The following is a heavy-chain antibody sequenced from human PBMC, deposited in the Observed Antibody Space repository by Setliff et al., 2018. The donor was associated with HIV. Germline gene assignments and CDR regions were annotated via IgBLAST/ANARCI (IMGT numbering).Heavy chain of an antibody. D-gene: IGHD1-7*01. CDR1: GGTSKTFA. J-gene: IGHJ4*02. CDR2: IIPMFGTS. V-gene: IGHV1-69*06. Sequence: SVKVSCKSSGGTSKTFALNWVRQAPGQGLEWMGRIIPMFGTSNYAQTFQSRITIVADKLTNTAYMELSSLRSDDAAIYYCARDRGWELSHPPFFDSWGQGTLVTVSS. CDR3: ARDRGWELSHPPFFDS.